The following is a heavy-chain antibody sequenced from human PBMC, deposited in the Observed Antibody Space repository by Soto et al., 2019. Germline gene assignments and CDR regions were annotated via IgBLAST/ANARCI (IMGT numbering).Heavy chain of an antibody. D-gene: IGHD3-22*01. V-gene: IGHV1-46*01. CDR2: INPSGGST. CDR3: ARVSGKTYYYDSSGYYHTAFDY. J-gene: IGHJ4*02. CDR1: GYTFTSYY. Sequence: ASVNVSCQASGYTFTSYYMHWVRQAPGQGLEWMGIINPSGGSTSYAQKFQGRVTMTRDTSTSTVYMELSSLRSEDTAVYYCARVSGKTYYYDSSGYYHTAFDYWGQGTLVTSPQ.